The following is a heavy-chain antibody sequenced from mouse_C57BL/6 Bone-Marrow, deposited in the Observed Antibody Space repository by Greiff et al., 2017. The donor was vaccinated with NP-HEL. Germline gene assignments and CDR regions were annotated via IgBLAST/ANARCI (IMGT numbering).Heavy chain of an antibody. D-gene: IGHD2-4*01. CDR3: ARRGIYYDYDWYFEV. J-gene: IGHJ1*03. Sequence: QVQLQQPGAELVKPGASVKLSCKASGYTFTSYWMHWVKQRPGQGLGWIGMIHPNSGSTNYNEKFKSKATLTVDKSSGTAYMQLRSLTSEDSAVYYCARRGIYYDYDWYFEVWGTGTTVTVSS. CDR2: IHPNSGST. CDR1: GYTFTSYW. V-gene: IGHV1-64*01.